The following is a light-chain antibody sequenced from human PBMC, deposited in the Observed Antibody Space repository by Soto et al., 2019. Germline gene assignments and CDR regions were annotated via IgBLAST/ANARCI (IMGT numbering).Light chain of an antibody. CDR1: SSTIGATYD. CDR2: GNS. CDR3: QSYDSSLSAHYA. Sequence: QSVLTQPPSVSGAPGQRVTISCTGSSSTIGATYDVQWYQQLPGTAPKLLIYGNSNRPSGVPDRFSGSKSGTSASLAITGLQADDEADDYCQSYDSSLSAHYAFGTGTKVTVL. J-gene: IGLJ1*01. V-gene: IGLV1-40*01.